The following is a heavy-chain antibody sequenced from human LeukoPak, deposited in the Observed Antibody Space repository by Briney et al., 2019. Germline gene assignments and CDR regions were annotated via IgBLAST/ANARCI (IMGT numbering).Heavy chain of an antibody. V-gene: IGHV1-18*01. CDR3: AIGYSYDFAFDY. CDR1: GYTFTSYD. Sequence: GASVTVSCKASGYTFTSYDINWVRQAPGQGLEWMGWISAYTGNTNYAQKLQGRVTMTTDTSTSTAYMELRNLRSDDTAVYYCAIGYSYDFAFDYWGQGTLVTVSS. J-gene: IGHJ4*02. CDR2: ISAYTGNT. D-gene: IGHD5-18*01.